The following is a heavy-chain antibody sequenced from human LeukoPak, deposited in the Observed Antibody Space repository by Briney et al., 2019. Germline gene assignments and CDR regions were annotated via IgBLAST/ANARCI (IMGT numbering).Heavy chain of an antibody. CDR2: ISSSSSYI. CDR1: GFTFSSYS. D-gene: IGHD3-22*01. V-gene: IGHV3-21*01. CDR3: ARDYYYDSSGYKFDY. J-gene: IGHJ4*02. Sequence: GGSLRLSCAASGFTFSSYSMNWVRQAPGTGLEWVSSISSSSSYIYYADSVKGRFTISRDNAKNSLYLQMTSLRAEDTAVYYCARDYYYDSSGYKFDYWGQGTLVTASS.